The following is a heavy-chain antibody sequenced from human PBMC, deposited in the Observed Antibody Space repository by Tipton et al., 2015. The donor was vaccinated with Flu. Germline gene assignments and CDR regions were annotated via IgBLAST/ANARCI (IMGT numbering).Heavy chain of an antibody. CDR2: MYTSGST. CDR1: GGSMSSYY. J-gene: IGHJ4*02. D-gene: IGHD3-10*01. V-gene: IGHV4-4*07. Sequence: TLSLTCTVSGGSMSSYYWAWIRQPAGKGLEWIGRMYTSGSTKYNPSLESRVTISVDTSKNQFSLNLTSVTAADTAVYFCVRGSGSGPHVVFEFWGGGKMVTVSS. CDR3: VRGSGSGPHVVFEF.